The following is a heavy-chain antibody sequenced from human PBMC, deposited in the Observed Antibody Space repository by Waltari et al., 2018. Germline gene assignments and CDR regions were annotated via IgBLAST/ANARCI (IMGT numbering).Heavy chain of an antibody. D-gene: IGHD3-10*01. J-gene: IGHJ6*03. CDR2: IYPGATP. Sequence: QVQLLESGPGLVKPSETLSLTCPVAGGSIISYYWSWIRQPAGKGLEWIGRIYPGATPYYNPSLQTRIMMSVDTSQNQFSLKLSSVTAADTAVYYCARIYGSGTFIYMDVWGKGTTVTVSS. CDR3: ARIYGSGTFIYMDV. CDR1: GGSIISYY. V-gene: IGHV4-4*07.